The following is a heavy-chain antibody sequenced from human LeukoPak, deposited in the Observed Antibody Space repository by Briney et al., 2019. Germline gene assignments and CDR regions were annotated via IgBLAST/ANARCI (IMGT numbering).Heavy chain of an antibody. CDR2: ISGSGGST. CDR1: GFTFSSYG. Sequence: GGSLRLSCAASGFTFSSYGMSWVRQAPGKGLEWVSAISGSGGSTYYADSVKGRFTISRDNSKNTLYLQMNSLRAEDTAVYYCARVEPWGSDENDYWGQGTLVTVSS. V-gene: IGHV3-23*01. J-gene: IGHJ4*02. CDR3: ARVEPWGSDENDY. D-gene: IGHD6-25*01.